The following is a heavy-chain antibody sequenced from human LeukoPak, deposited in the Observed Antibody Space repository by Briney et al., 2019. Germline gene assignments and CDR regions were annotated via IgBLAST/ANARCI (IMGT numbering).Heavy chain of an antibody. CDR1: GGSISSSSYY. J-gene: IGHJ5*02. D-gene: IGHD3-10*01. V-gene: IGHV4-39*01. Sequence: SETLSLTCTVSGGSISSSSYYWGWIRQPPGKGLEGIGSIYYSGSTYYNPSLKSRVTISVDTSKNQFPLKLSSVTAADTAVYYCARHISGLRGARLNWFDPWGQGTLVTVSS. CDR3: ARHISGLRGARLNWFDP. CDR2: IYYSGST.